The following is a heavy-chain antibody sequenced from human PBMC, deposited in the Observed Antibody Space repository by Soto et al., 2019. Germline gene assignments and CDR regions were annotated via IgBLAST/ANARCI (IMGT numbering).Heavy chain of an antibody. CDR2: IGTAGDT. CDR3: ARGYYYDSSGYYVGSGFAFDI. D-gene: IGHD3-22*01. CDR1: GFTFSSYD. J-gene: IGHJ3*02. V-gene: IGHV3-13*01. Sequence: GGSLRLSCAASGFTFSSYDMHWVRQATGKGLEWVSAIGTAGDTYYPGSVKGRFTISRENAKNSLYLQMNSLRDEETAVYYCARGYYYDSSGYYVGSGFAFDIWGQGTMVTVSS.